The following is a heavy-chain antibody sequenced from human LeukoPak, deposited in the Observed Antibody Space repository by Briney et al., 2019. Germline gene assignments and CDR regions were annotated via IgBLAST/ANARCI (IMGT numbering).Heavy chain of an antibody. CDR2: INPNSGGT. CDR1: GYTFTGYY. D-gene: IGHD6-6*01. V-gene: IGHV1-2*02. CDR3: ARKTAPSAGYSSSPARLGFDP. Sequence: ASVKVSCKASGYTFTGYYMPWVRQAPGQGLEWMGWINPNSGGTNYAQKFQGRVTMTRDTSISTAYMELSRLRSDDTAVYYCARKTAPSAGYSSSPARLGFDPWGQGTLVTVSS. J-gene: IGHJ5*02.